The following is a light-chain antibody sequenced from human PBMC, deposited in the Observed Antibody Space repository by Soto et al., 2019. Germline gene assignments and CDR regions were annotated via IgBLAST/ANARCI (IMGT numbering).Light chain of an antibody. Sequence: QSVLTQPPSVSAAPGQKVTISCSGSSSNIGGNSVSRYQQHPGKVPKLIIYEVFKRPSGVSDRFSGSKSGNTVSLTISGLQAEDEAEYQCGSNLGLNTYVFGTGTKVTVL. CDR1: SSNIGGNS. V-gene: IGLV2-23*02. J-gene: IGLJ1*01. CDR3: GSNLGLNTYV. CDR2: EVF.